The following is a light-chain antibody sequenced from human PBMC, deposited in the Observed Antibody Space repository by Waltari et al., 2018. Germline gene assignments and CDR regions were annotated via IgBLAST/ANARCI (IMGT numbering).Light chain of an antibody. Sequence: QSALTQPASVSESPGQSITIPCTGTSSDIGAYNYVSWYQQHPGKVPKVIIYNVNERPSRVSSRFSGSKSGNTASLTISGLQAEDEADYYCGSYTGSDIYLFGTGTKVTVL. CDR3: GSYTGSDIYL. CDR1: SSDIGAYNY. V-gene: IGLV2-14*03. CDR2: NVN. J-gene: IGLJ1*01.